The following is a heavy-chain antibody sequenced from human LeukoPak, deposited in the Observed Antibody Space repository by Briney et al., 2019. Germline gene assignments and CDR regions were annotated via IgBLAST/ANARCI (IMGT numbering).Heavy chain of an antibody. Sequence: SQTLSLTCAVSGGSISSGGYSWSWIRQPPGKGLEWIGYIYHSGSTYYNPSLKSRVTISVDRSKNQFSLKLSSVTAADTAVYYCARAGIMVRGVIIKRAFDIWGQGTMVTVSS. CDR2: IYHSGST. D-gene: IGHD3-10*01. V-gene: IGHV4-30-2*01. J-gene: IGHJ3*02. CDR1: GGSISSGGYS. CDR3: ARAGIMVRGVIIKRAFDI.